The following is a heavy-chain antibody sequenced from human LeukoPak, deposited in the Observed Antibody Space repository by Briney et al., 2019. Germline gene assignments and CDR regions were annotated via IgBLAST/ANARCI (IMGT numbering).Heavy chain of an antibody. V-gene: IGHV3-30-3*01. Sequence: GGSLRLSCAASGFTFSSYAMHWVRQAPGKGLEWVAVISYDGSNKYYADSVKGRFTISRDNSKNTLYLQMNSLRAEDTAVYYCARDLIVATGPPYYYYGMDVWGQGTTVTVSS. CDR2: ISYDGSNK. J-gene: IGHJ6*02. CDR3: ARDLIVATGPPYYYYGMDV. D-gene: IGHD5-12*01. CDR1: GFTFSSYA.